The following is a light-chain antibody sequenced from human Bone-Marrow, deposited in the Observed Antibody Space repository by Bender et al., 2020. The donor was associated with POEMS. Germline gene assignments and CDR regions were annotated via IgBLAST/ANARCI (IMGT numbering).Light chain of an antibody. CDR1: SSDIGRYNY. CDR3: SSFTSNTILYV. V-gene: IGLV2-14*03. J-gene: IGLJ1*01. Sequence: QSALTQPASVSGSPGQSITISCTGTSSDIGRYNYVSWYQQHPDKAPKLIIYDVTNRPSGVSNRFSGSKSGYTASLTISGLQADDEAEYYCSSFTSNTILYVFGTGTKVSVL. CDR2: DVT.